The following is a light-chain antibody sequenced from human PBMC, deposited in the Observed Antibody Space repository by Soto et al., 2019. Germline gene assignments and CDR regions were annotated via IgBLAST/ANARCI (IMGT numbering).Light chain of an antibody. CDR1: QSVSSRY. V-gene: IGKV3-20*01. CDR3: QQYGGTPPIT. CDR2: GAS. Sequence: EIVLTQSPATLSLSPGERATLSCRASQSVSSRYLAWYLQKPGQAPRFLIYGASSRATGIPDRFSGSGSGTDFTLTISRLEPEDFAVYYCQQYGGTPPITFGQGTRLE. J-gene: IGKJ5*01.